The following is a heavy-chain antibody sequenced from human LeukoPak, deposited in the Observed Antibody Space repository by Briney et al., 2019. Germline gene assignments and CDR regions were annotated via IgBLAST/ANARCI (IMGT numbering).Heavy chain of an antibody. CDR2: IGTAGDT. CDR3: ARAKGPALGGWFDP. D-gene: IGHD3-10*01. Sequence: GGSLRLSCAASGFTFSSYDMHWVRQSTGKGLEWVSAIGTAGDTYYPGSVKGRFTISRENAKNSLYLQMNSLRAGDTAVYYCARAKGPALGGWFDPWGQGTLVTVSS. J-gene: IGHJ5*02. V-gene: IGHV3-13*01. CDR1: GFTFSSYD.